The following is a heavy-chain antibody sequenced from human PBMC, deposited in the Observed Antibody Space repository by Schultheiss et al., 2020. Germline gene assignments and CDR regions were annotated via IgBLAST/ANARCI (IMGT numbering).Heavy chain of an antibody. V-gene: IGHV4-4*02. D-gene: IGHD2-15*01. Sequence: SETLSLTCAVSGGSISSSNWWSWVRQPPGKGLEWIGEIYHSGSTNYNPSLKSRVTISVDKSKNQFSLKLSSVTAADTAVYYCARGARSLYCSGGSCYPRYFQHWGQGNLGTVSS. CDR3: ARGARSLYCSGGSCYPRYFQH. CDR1: GGSISSSNW. J-gene: IGHJ1*01. CDR2: IYHSGST.